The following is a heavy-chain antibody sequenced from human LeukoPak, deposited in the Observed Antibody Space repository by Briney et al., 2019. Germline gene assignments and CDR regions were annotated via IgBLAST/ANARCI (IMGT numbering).Heavy chain of an antibody. CDR3: ARVNGGSSRFDY. J-gene: IGHJ4*02. CDR2: IIPIFGTA. Sequence: SVKVSCKASGYTFNMHSIIWVRQAPGQGLEWMGGIIPIFGTANYAQKFQGRVTITADESTSTAYMELSSLRSEDTAVYYCARVNGGSSRFDYWGQGTLVTVSS. D-gene: IGHD1-26*01. V-gene: IGHV1-69*13. CDR1: GYTFNMHS.